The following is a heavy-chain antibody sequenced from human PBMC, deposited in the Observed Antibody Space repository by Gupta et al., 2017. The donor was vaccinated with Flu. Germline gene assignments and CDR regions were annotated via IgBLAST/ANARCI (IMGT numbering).Heavy chain of an antibody. CDR3: IKMNEYGGNF. V-gene: IGHV3-74*01. CDR1: GFSFSSYW. CDR2: VNSDGSST. J-gene: IGHJ4*02. Sequence: GFSFSSYWMHWVRQVPGKGLVWISRVNSDGSSTNYADSVKGRFTTSRDNAKNTLYLQMNSLRADDTGVYYCIKMNEYGGNFWGQGTLVTVSS. D-gene: IGHD4-17*01.